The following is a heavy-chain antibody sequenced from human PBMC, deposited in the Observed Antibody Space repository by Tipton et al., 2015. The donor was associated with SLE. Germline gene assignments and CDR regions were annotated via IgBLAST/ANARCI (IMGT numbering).Heavy chain of an antibody. D-gene: IGHD6-6*01. CDR2: LHYSGRS. J-gene: IGHJ6*03. V-gene: IGHV4-39*07. CDR3: ARGNPRIAARPLYYYYYMDV. CDR1: GDSITSGSYY. Sequence: TLSLTCSVSGDSITSGSYYWVWIRQPPGKGLEWIGRLHYSGRSYYNPSLKSRVTISLDTSRTQFSLKLSSVTAADTAVYYCARGNPRIAARPLYYYYYMDVWGKGTTVTVSS.